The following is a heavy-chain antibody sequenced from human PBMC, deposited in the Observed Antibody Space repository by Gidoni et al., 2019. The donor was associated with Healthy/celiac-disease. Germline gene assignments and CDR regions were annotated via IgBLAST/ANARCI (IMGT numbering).Heavy chain of an antibody. Sequence: EVQLVDSGGGLVKPGGSLRLSCAASGFTFSSYSMNWVRQAPGKGLEWVSSISSSSSYIYYADSVKGRFTISRDNAKNSLYLQMNSLRAEDTAVYYCARAVVGDTTAFDYWGQGTLVTVSS. CDR1: GFTFSSYS. CDR3: ARAVVGDTTAFDY. J-gene: IGHJ4*02. CDR2: ISSSSSYI. D-gene: IGHD2-15*01. V-gene: IGHV3-21*01.